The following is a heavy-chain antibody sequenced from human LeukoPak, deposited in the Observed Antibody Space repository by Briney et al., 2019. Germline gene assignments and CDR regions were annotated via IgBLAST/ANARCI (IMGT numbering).Heavy chain of an antibody. V-gene: IGHV3-66*01. CDR2: IYSGGST. J-gene: IGHJ4*02. CDR1: GFTVSSNY. CDR3: ARVGGSGRINFDY. D-gene: IGHD3-10*01. Sequence: GGSLRLSCAASGFTVSSNYMSWVRQAPGKGLEWVSVIYSGGSTYYADSVKGRFTISRDNSKNTLYLQMNSLRAEDTAVYYCARVGGSGRINFDYWGQGTLVTVSS.